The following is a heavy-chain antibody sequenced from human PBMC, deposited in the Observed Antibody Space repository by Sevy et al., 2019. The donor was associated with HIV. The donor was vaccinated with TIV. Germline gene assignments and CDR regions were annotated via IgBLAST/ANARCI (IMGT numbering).Heavy chain of an antibody. CDR3: ARGIVVVVGATGGEYYFDY. D-gene: IGHD2-15*01. J-gene: IGHJ4*02. V-gene: IGHV3-33*01. Sequence: GGSLRLSCAASGFTFSSYGMHWVRQAPGKGLEWVAVIWYDGSNKYYADSVKGRFTISRDNSKNTLYLQMNSLRAEDTAVYYCARGIVVVVGATGGEYYFDYWGQGTLVTVSS. CDR2: IWYDGSNK. CDR1: GFTFSSYG.